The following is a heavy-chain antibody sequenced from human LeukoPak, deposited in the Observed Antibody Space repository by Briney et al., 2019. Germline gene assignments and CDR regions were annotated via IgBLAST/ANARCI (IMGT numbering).Heavy chain of an antibody. CDR2: IRYDGSNK. D-gene: IGHD2-2*01. V-gene: IGHV3-30*02. CDR3: AKDGDCSSTSCYVPLAYYYYYMDV. Sequence: GGSLRLSCAASGFTFSSYGMHWVRQPPGKGLEWVAFIRYDGSNKYYADSVKGRFTISRDNSKNTLYLQMNSLRAEDTAVYYCAKDGDCSSTSCYVPLAYYYYYMDVWGKGTTVTVSS. J-gene: IGHJ6*03. CDR1: GFTFSSYG.